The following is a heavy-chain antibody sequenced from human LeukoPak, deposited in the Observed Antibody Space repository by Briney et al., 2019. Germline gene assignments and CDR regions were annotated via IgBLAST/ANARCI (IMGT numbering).Heavy chain of an antibody. V-gene: IGHV4-34*01. CDR3: ARAHDFWSGYHAFDI. J-gene: IGHJ3*02. CDR1: GGSFSGYY. CDR2: INHSGST. D-gene: IGHD3-3*01. Sequence: SETLSLTCAVYGGSFSGYYWSWIRQPPGKGLEWIGEINHSGSTNYNPSLKSRVTISVDTSKNQFSLKLSSVTAADTAVYYCARAHDFWSGYHAFDIWGQGTMVTVSS.